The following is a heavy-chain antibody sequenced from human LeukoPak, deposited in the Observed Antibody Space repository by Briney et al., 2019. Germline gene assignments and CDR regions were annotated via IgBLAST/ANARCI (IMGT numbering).Heavy chain of an antibody. Sequence: GGSLRLSCAASGFTFSSYEMHWVRQPPGKGLEWVSYISSSDSTIYYADSVKGRFTIPRDNAKSSLYLQMNSLRAEDTAVYYCARDYGGSSPFDYWGQGTLVTVSS. CDR2: ISSSDSTI. CDR1: GFTFSSYE. V-gene: IGHV3-48*03. J-gene: IGHJ4*02. D-gene: IGHD4-23*01. CDR3: ARDYGGSSPFDY.